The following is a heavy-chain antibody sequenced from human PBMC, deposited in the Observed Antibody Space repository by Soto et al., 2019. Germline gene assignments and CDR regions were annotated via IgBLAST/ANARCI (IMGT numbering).Heavy chain of an antibody. V-gene: IGHV3-23*01. CDR2: ISGSGGST. Sequence: PGGSLRRSCAGSGWTLSSYAMRWVRQAKGKGLEWVSAISGSGGSTYYADSVKGRFTISRDNSKNTLYLQMNSLRAEDTAVYYCAKDFLRWELLASFDYWGQGTLVTVSS. D-gene: IGHD1-26*01. CDR3: AKDFLRWELLASFDY. J-gene: IGHJ4*02. CDR1: GWTLSSYA.